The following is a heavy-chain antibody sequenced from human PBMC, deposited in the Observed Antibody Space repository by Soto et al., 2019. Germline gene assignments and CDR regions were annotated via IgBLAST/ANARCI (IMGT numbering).Heavy chain of an antibody. J-gene: IGHJ4*02. CDR2: IIPIFGTA. CDR1: GGTFSSYA. V-gene: IGHV1-69*13. D-gene: IGHD3-22*01. Sequence: GASVKVSCKASGGTFSSYAISWVRQAPGQGLEWRGGIIPIFGTANYAQKFQGRVTITADESTSTAYMELSSLRSEDTAVYYCARDRDDSSGYLDYWGQGTLVTVSS. CDR3: ARDRDDSSGYLDY.